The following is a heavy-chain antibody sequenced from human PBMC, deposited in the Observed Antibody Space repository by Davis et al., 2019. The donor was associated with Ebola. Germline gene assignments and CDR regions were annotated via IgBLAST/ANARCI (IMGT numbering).Heavy chain of an antibody. CDR2: ISTSSDVI. CDR1: GFTLRTYS. CDR3: ARVSGSSGFYPSDY. D-gene: IGHD3-22*01. Sequence: GESLKISCAASGFTLRTYSMKWFRQAPGKGLEWVSYISTSSDVIYYADSVKGRFTISRDNAKNSLYLQMDSLRDDDTAVYYCARVSGSSGFYPSDYWGQGTLVTVSS. V-gene: IGHV3-48*02. J-gene: IGHJ4*02.